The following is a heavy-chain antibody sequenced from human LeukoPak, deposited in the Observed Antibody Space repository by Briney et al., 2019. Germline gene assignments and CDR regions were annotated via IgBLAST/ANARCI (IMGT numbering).Heavy chain of an antibody. Sequence: SETLSLTCTVSGGSISNYYWSWIRQPPGKGLECIGCIYYSGSTNYNPSLKSRVTISVDTSKNQFSLKLSSVTATDTAVYYCARHGGYSSPYLHWGQGTLVTVSS. D-gene: IGHD6-13*01. CDR2: IYYSGST. CDR1: GGSISNYY. V-gene: IGHV4-59*08. J-gene: IGHJ1*01. CDR3: ARHGGYSSPYLH.